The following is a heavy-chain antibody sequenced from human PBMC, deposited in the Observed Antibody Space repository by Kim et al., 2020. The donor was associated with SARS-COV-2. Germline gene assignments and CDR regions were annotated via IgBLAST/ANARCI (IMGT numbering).Heavy chain of an antibody. V-gene: IGHV4-39*01. J-gene: IGHJ4*02. CDR1: GGSISSSSDY. Sequence: SETLSLTCTVSGGSISSSSDYWGWIRQPPGEGLEWIGNIYYSGTTYDNPSLKSRVTVSVDTSKNQFSLKLRSVTASDTAVYFCARLSGVSSVGGFDYWGQGTLVTVSS. D-gene: IGHD2-8*02. CDR2: IYYSGTT. CDR3: ARLSGVSSVGGFDY.